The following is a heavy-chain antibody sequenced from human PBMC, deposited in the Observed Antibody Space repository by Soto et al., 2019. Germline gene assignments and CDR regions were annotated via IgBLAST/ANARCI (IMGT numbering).Heavy chain of an antibody. CDR2: IVVGSDNT. CDR3: AASPSFWQNYYYGAMAV. V-gene: IGHV1-58*01. CDR1: GFTFASSA. J-gene: IGHJ6*02. Sequence: ASVKVSCKTSGFTFASSAVHWVRQARGQRLERIGWIVVGSDNTNYAQKFKDRVTTTRDLSTHTIYMDLRSLKSEDTAVYYCAASPSFWQNYYYGAMAVCGQWTTVTVSS.